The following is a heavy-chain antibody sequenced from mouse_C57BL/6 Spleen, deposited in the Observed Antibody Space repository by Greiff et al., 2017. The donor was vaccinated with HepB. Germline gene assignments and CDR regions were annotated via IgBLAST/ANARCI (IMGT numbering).Heavy chain of an antibody. D-gene: IGHD2-1*01. V-gene: IGHV1-69*01. J-gene: IGHJ2*01. CDR3: TRKVAGNYGFDY. Sequence: VQLQQPGAELVMPGASVKLSCKASGYTFTSYWMPWVKQRPGQGLVWIGEIDPTDSYTNYNQKFKGKSTLTVDKSSSTAYMQLSSRTSEDSAVYYCTRKVAGNYGFDYWGQGTTLTVSS. CDR2: IDPTDSYT. CDR1: GYTFTSYW.